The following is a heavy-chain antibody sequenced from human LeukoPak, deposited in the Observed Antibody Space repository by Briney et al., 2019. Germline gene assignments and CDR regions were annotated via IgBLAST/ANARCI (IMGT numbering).Heavy chain of an antibody. D-gene: IGHD6-13*01. CDR3: ARGVGIAAAGIHY. CDR1: GFTFSSYG. CDR2: LSFDGSNK. J-gene: IGHJ4*02. V-gene: IGHV3-30-3*01. Sequence: PGGSLRLSCAASGFTFSSYGMHWVRQAPGKGLGWEAVLSFDGSNKYYADSVKGRLTISRDNSKNTLYLQMKSLRPEDTAVYYCARGVGIAAAGIHYWGQGTLVTVSS.